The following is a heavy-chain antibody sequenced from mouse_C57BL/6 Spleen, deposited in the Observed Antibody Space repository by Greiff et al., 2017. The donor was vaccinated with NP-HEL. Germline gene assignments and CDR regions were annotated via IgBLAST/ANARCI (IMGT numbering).Heavy chain of an antibody. CDR2: IYPGSGST. D-gene: IGHD2-4*01. V-gene: IGHV1-55*01. CDR3: AREGATMITEAWFAY. J-gene: IGHJ3*01. Sequence: VQLQQPGAELVKPGASVKMSCKASGYTFTSYWITWVKQRPGQGLEWIGDIYPGSGSTNYNEKFKSKATLTVDTSSSTAYMQLSSLTSEDSAVYYCAREGATMITEAWFAYWGQGTLVTVSA. CDR1: GYTFTSYW.